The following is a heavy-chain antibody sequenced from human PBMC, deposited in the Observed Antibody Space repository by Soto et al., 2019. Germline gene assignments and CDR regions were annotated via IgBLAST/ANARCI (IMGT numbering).Heavy chain of an antibody. Sequence: EVQLLESGGGLVQPGGSLRLSCAASGFTFSSYAMSWVRQAPGKGLEWVSAISGSGGSTYYADSVKGRFTISRDNSKNTLYLQMNSLRAEDTAVYYCAKDLGLRLSGESRDYWGQGTLVTVPS. CDR3: AKDLGLRLSGESRDY. J-gene: IGHJ4*02. CDR2: ISGSGGST. V-gene: IGHV3-23*01. CDR1: GFTFSSYA. D-gene: IGHD3-16*01.